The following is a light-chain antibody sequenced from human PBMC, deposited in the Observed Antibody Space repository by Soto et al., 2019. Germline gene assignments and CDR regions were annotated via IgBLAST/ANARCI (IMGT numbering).Light chain of an antibody. CDR3: QSYDSSLSGWV. V-gene: IGLV1-40*01. Sequence: QSVLTQPPSVSGAPGHRVTIFCTGSSSNIGGDYDVHWYQQLPGTAPKLLIYGNSNRPSGVPDRFSGSKSGTSASLAITGLQAEDETDYYCQSYDSSLSGWVFGGGTKLTVL. CDR1: SSNIGGDYD. J-gene: IGLJ3*02. CDR2: GNS.